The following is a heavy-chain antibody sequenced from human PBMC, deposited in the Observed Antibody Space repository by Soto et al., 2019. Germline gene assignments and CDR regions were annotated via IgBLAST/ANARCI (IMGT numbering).Heavy chain of an antibody. V-gene: IGHV4-31*03. CDR2: LSNSGRT. CDR1: GDSITSGAYY. CDR3: ARARQYYDCEFDP. D-gene: IGHD3-22*01. Sequence: QVQLQESGPGLVKPSQTLSLTCTVSGDSITSGAYYWSWIRQLPGQGLEWIGYLSNSGRTYYNPSLKSRLSMSLDTSENQFSLKLTSVTAADTAIYFCARARQYYDCEFDPWGQGILVTVSS. J-gene: IGHJ5*02.